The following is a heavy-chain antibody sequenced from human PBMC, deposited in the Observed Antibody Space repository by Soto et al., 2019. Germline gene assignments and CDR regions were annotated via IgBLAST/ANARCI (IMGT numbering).Heavy chain of an antibody. D-gene: IGHD6-19*01. Sequence: EVQLLESGGGLVQPGGSLRLFCAASGFTFSKYAMTWVRQAPGKVLEWVSTITSGGDTYFDDTVKGRLSISRDISKSTLYLQMDSLRAEDTAVYYGAKTDKFNSQSSGWANRFDSWGQGTLVTVSA. CDR1: GFTFSKYA. J-gene: IGHJ4*02. CDR3: AKTDKFNSQSSGWANRFDS. V-gene: IGHV3-23*01. CDR2: ITSGGDT.